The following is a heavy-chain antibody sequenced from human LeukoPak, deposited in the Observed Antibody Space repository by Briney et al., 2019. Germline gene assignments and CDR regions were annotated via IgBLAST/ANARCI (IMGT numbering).Heavy chain of an antibody. CDR3: AATFRIRGTTYYY. V-gene: IGHV3-30*12. J-gene: IGHJ4*02. D-gene: IGHD1-20*01. Sequence: HPGGSLRLSCAASGFTFNSHGMHWVRQSPDKGLEWVAVIANDGSKQFYADSVKGRFTISRDTARNTLYLQMNSLRAEDTAVYYCAATFRIRGTTYYYWGQGTLVTVSS. CDR2: IANDGSKQ. CDR1: GFTFNSHG.